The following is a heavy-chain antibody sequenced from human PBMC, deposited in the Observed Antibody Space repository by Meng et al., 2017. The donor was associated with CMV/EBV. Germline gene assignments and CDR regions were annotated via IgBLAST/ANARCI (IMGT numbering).Heavy chain of an antibody. CDR3: ARLPDVVDGGLVTGNWVDP. J-gene: IGHJ5*02. D-gene: IGHD5-18*01. CDR2: INHRGVT. Sequence: GSLRLSCAIYGGSISEYYWAWIRQSPAKGLEWIGEINHRGVTNTNPSLASRATLSIDTSKNQFSLKLISMTAEDTAMYYCARLPDVVDGGLVTGNWVDPWGQGTLVTVSS. V-gene: IGHV4-34*04. CDR1: GGSISEYY.